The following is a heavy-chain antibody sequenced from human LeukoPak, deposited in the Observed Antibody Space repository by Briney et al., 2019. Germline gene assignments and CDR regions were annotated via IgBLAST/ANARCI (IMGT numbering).Heavy chain of an antibody. CDR3: AGYSGSLSSIDY. V-gene: IGHV4-59*01. Sequence: PSETLSLTCTVSGGSISSYYWSWIRQPPGKGLEWIGYIYYSGSTNYNPSLKSRVTISVDTSKNQFSLKLSSVTAVDTAVYYCAGYSGSLSSIDYWGQGTLVTVSS. CDR1: GGSISSYY. D-gene: IGHD1-26*01. CDR2: IYYSGST. J-gene: IGHJ4*02.